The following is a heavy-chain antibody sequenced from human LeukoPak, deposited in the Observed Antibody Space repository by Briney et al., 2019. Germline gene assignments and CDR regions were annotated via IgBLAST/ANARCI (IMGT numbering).Heavy chain of an antibody. D-gene: IGHD3-16*01. Sequence: SETLSLTCTVSGGSISNYYWAWIRQPPGKGLEWIGYVHYSGTTSYNPSLESRVTISLDTSRNQFSLKLSSVTAADTAVYYCARDSRGGGPDFDYWGQGSLVTVSS. J-gene: IGHJ4*02. CDR3: ARDSRGGGPDFDY. CDR2: VHYSGTT. CDR1: GGSISNYY. V-gene: IGHV4-59*01.